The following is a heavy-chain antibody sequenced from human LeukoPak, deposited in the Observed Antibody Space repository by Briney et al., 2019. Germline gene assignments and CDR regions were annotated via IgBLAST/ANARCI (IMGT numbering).Heavy chain of an antibody. D-gene: IGHD5-12*01. J-gene: IGHJ3*02. CDR1: LGVHHPLY. V-gene: IGHV4-34*03. Sequence: SETVSLMHAVSLGVHHPLYSRGTRQPPGKGLEWIGEINQSGSTNYNPSLKGRVTISVDTSNKQSSLKPYTVTAADPGVYYTAISHRLRGTDESDIWGQGTMVTVSS. CDR2: INQSGST. CDR3: AISHRLRGTDESDI.